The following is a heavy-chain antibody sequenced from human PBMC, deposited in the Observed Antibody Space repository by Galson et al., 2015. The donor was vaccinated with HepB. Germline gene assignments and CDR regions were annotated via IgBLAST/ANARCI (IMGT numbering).Heavy chain of an antibody. CDR3: AREKEDFWSGYHNWFDP. J-gene: IGHJ5*02. V-gene: IGHV4-59*01. CDR2: IYYSGST. Sequence: SETLSLTCTVSGGSISSYYWSWIRQPPGKGLEWIGYIYYSGSTNYNPSLKSRVTISVDTSKNQFSLKLSSVTAADTAVHYCAREKEDFWSGYHNWFDPWGQGTLVTVSS. CDR1: GGSISSYY. D-gene: IGHD3-3*01.